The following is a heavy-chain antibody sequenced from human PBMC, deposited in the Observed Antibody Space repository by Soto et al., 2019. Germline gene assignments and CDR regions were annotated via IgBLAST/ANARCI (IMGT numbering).Heavy chain of an antibody. Sequence: GESLKISCKGSGYSFTSYWINWVRQMPGKGLEWRGIIYPGDSDTRYSPSFQGQVTISADKSINTAYLQWRSLKASDTAVYYCARHHGSPGSYFGMDVWGQGTTVTVSS. CDR3: ARHHGSPGSYFGMDV. D-gene: IGHD6-13*01. J-gene: IGHJ6*02. CDR2: IYPGDSDT. CDR1: GYSFTSYW. V-gene: IGHV5-51*01.